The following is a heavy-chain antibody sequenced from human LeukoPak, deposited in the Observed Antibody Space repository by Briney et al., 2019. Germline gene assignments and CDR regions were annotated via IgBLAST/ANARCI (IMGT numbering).Heavy chain of an antibody. CDR2: IYYSGST. V-gene: IGHV4-59*12. D-gene: IGHD1-26*01. CDR3: AKGLAWWELHTNDAFDM. J-gene: IGHJ3*02. Sequence: NPSETLSLTCTVSGGSISSYYWSWIRQPPGKGLEWIAYIYYSGSTDYNPSLKSRVTMSVDRSKNQFSLKLSSVTAEDTAVYYCAKGLAWWELHTNDAFDMWGQGTMVTVSS. CDR1: GGSISSYY.